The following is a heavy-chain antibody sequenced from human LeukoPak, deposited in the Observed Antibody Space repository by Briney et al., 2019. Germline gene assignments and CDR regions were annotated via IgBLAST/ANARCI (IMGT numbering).Heavy chain of an antibody. Sequence: SETLSLTCTVSGGSISSYYWSWIRQPPGKGLEWIGYIYYSGSTNYNPSLKSRVTMSVDTSKNQFSLKLSSVTAADTAVYYCASLPYYYDSSGYYAFDIWGQGTMVTVSS. CDR2: IYYSGST. CDR1: GGSISSYY. J-gene: IGHJ3*02. D-gene: IGHD3-22*01. CDR3: ASLPYYYDSSGYYAFDI. V-gene: IGHV4-59*01.